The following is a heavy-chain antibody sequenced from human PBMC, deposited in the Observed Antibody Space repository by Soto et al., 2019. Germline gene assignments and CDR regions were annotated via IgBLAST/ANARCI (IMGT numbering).Heavy chain of an antibody. J-gene: IGHJ4*02. CDR1: GFTFSSCA. V-gene: IGHV3-15*01. D-gene: IGHD3-22*01. Sequence: GGSLRLSCAASGFTFSSCAMGWVRQAPGKGLEWVGRIKSKTDGGTTDYAAPVKGRFTISRDDSKNTLYLQMNSLKTEDTAVYYCTTDPYYYDSSGYYYVYYFDYWGQGTLVTVSS. CDR3: TTDPYYYDSSGYYYVYYFDY. CDR2: IKSKTDGGTT.